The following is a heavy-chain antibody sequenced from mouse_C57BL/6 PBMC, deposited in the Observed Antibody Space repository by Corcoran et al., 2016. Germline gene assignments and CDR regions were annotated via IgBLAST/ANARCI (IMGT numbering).Heavy chain of an antibody. J-gene: IGHJ3*01. CDR1: GYTCTDYY. CDR2: INPNNGGT. Sequence: VQLQQSGPELVEPGASVKISCKASGYTCTDYYMNRVKQSHGKSREWIGDINPNNGGTSYNQKFMGKATLTVDKSSSTAYMELRSLTSEDSAVYYCASGGSFAYWGQGTLVTVSA. CDR3: ASGGSFAY. V-gene: IGHV1-26*01. D-gene: IGHD1-1*01.